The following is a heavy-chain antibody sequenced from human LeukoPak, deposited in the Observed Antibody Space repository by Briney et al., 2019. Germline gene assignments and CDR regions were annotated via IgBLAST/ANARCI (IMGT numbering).Heavy chain of an antibody. CDR3: ARAYHYDSGSRGTAFDI. Sequence: SQTLSLTCTVSGGSFSSSSYYWGWIRQPPGKGLEWIARTFDTRTTYYNPSLKSRLTISVDTSQNQFSLRLSSVTAADTATYYCARAYHYDSGSRGTAFDIWGQGTMVTVSS. D-gene: IGHD3-10*01. J-gene: IGHJ3*02. CDR1: GGSFSSSSYY. V-gene: IGHV4-39*02. CDR2: TFDTRTT.